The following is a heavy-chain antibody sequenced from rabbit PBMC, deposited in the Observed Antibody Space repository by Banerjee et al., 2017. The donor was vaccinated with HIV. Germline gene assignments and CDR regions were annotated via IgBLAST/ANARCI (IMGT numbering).Heavy chain of an antibody. Sequence: QSLEESGGDLVKPGASLTLTCTASGFSFSSSYYMCWVRQAPGKGLEWIACIYAGSSGSTYYASWAKGRFTISKTSSTTVTLQMTSLTAADTATYFCARAKGYYTYDYTGYTYTTEAFDPWGQGTLVTVS. V-gene: IGHV1S40*01. CDR1: GFSFSSSYY. J-gene: IGHJ2*01. D-gene: IGHD6-1*01. CDR3: ARAKGYYTYDYTGYTYTTEAFDP. CDR2: IYAGSSGST.